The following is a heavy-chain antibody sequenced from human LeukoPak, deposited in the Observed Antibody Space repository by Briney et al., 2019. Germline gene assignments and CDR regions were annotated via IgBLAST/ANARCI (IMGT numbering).Heavy chain of an antibody. CDR3: ARDCIGCHGFDY. D-gene: IGHD2-15*01. V-gene: IGHV1-18*01. CDR2: VSAYADDT. CDR1: GYTFTSYG. Sequence: ASVKVSCKASGYTFTSYGISWVRQAPGQGLEWMGWVSAYADDTNYVQKFQGRVTMTTDTSTSTAYMELRSQRCDDTAVYYCARDCIGCHGFDYWGQGTLVTVSS. J-gene: IGHJ4*02.